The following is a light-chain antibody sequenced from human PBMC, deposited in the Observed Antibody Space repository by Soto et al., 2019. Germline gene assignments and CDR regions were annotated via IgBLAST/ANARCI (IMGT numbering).Light chain of an antibody. CDR1: QSVGSSF. V-gene: IGKV3D-20*02. CDR2: GAS. J-gene: IGKJ3*01. Sequence: EIVLTQSPGTLSLSPGERATLSCRASQSVGSSFLAWFQHKPGQAPRLLIYGASSRATGIPDRFSGSGSGTDFTLSISGLQPEDFAVYYCQQRSNWPFTFGPGTTVDFK. CDR3: QQRSNWPFT.